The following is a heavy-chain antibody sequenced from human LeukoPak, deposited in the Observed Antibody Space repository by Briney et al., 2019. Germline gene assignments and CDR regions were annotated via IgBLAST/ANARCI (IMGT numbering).Heavy chain of an antibody. D-gene: IGHD3-22*01. CDR2: IIPILGIA. CDR3: ARSQTGDSSGYYVGYYYYGMDV. Sequence: ASVKVSCKASGGTFGSYAISWVRQAPGQGLEWMGRIIPILGIANYAQKFQGRVTITADKSTSTAYMELSSLRSEDTAVYYCARSQTGDSSGYYVGYYYYGMDVWGQGTTVTVSS. CDR1: GGTFGSYA. J-gene: IGHJ6*02. V-gene: IGHV1-69*04.